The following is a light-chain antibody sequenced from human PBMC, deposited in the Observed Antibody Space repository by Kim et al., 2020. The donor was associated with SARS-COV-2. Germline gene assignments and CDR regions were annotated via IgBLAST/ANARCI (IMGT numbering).Light chain of an antibody. CDR1: SSDIGYSKY. Sequence: QSVVTQPPSASGSLGQSVTISCTGTSSDIGYSKYVSWYQQHPAKAPKLILYEVSQRPSGVPPRFSGSKSANTASLTVSGLQADDEAEYYCSSYGGSYNWVFGGGTQLTVL. CDR2: EVS. J-gene: IGLJ3*02. CDR3: SSYGGSYNWV. V-gene: IGLV2-8*01.